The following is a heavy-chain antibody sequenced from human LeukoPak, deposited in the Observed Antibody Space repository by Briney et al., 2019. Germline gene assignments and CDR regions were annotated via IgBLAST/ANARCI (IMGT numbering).Heavy chain of an antibody. V-gene: IGHV3-15*01. CDR1: GFTFTFDNYN. CDR2: IKSKTDGGTT. Sequence: GGSLRLSCAASGFTFTFDNYNMNWVRQAPGKGLEWVGRIKSKTDGGTTDYAAPVKGRFTISRDDSKNTLYLQMNSLKTEDTAVYYCTTDRVITTHLLFDIWGQGTMVTVSS. CDR3: TTDRVITTHLLFDI. D-gene: IGHD3-3*01. J-gene: IGHJ3*02.